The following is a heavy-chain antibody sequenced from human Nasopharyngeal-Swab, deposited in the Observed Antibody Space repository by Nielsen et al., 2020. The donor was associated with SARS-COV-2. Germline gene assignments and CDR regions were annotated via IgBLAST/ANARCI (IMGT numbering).Heavy chain of an antibody. CDR3: ATAGPAATDYYYMDV. D-gene: IGHD2-2*01. J-gene: IGHJ6*03. CDR2: IIPIFGTA. V-gene: IGHV1-69*01. Sequence: WVQQAPGQGLEWMGGIIPIFGTANYAQKFQGRVTITADESTSTAYMELSSLRSEDTAVYYCATAGPAATDYYYMDVWGKGTTVTVSS.